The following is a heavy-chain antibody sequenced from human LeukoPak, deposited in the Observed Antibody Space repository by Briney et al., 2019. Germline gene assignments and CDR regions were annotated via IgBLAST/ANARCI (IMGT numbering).Heavy chain of an antibody. J-gene: IGHJ4*02. CDR3: ARQGYCSAGSCYTLDY. CDR1: GYSISSGYY. V-gene: IGHV4-38-2*01. Sequence: SETLSLTCAVSGYSISSGYYWGWIRPPPGKGLEWIGSIYHSGSTYYNPSLKSRVTISVDTSKNQFSLKLSSVTAADTAVYYCARQGYCSAGSCYTLDYWGQGTLVTVSS. CDR2: IYHSGST. D-gene: IGHD2-15*01.